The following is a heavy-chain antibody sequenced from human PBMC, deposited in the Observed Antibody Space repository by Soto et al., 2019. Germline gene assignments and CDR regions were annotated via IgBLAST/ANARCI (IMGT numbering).Heavy chain of an antibody. CDR3: ARDKGGGTIFTSLTDV. D-gene: IGHD1-1*01. V-gene: IGHV1-69*13. CDR2: ITPFTGSA. J-gene: IGHJ6*02. CDR1: GGTFRSYG. Sequence: AVKCSFKASGGTFRSYGISWVRQAPGQGLDCMGGITPFTGSANYAQRFQGRVTIIADESASKVYMELSSLRSEATAVYYCARDKGGGTIFTSLTDVWCQGTTVTVS.